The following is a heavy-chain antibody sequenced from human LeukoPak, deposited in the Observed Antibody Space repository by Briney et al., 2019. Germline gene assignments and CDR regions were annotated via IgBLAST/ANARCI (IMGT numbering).Heavy chain of an antibody. J-gene: IGHJ4*02. CDR3: ARLYSGYDSYFDY. CDR1: GYIFTRNW. D-gene: IGHD5-12*01. V-gene: IGHV5-51*01. CDR2: IYPGDSDT. Sequence: GESLKISCKGFGYIFTRNWIGWVRQMPGKGLEWMGIIYPGDSDTRYSPSFQGQVTISADKSISTAYLQWSTLKASDTAMYYCARLYSGYDSYFDYWGLGTLVTVSS.